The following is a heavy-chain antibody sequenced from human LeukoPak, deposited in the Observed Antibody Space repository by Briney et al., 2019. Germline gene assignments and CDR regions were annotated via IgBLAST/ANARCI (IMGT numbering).Heavy chain of an antibody. V-gene: IGHV3-23*01. CDR3: ARGSFGTHWYFDL. CDR1: GFTLSSYG. J-gene: IGHJ2*01. D-gene: IGHD3-10*01. CDR2: ISDDSTTT. Sequence: PGVSLRLSCTASGFTLSSYGMNCVPHSPGKGLECVSYISDDSTTTYYPDSVKGRFTISKDNSKNTLSLLMNSLRDEDTAVYYCARGSFGTHWYFDLWGRGTLVTVSS.